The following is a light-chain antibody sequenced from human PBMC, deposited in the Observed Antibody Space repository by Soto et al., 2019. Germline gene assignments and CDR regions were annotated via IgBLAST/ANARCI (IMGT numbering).Light chain of an antibody. CDR1: QRVSSN. Sequence: EIVVTQSPATLSLSRGERATLSCRASQRVSSNVAWYQQKPGQAPRLVIYYTSTRATGVPARFSGSGSGTEFTLTISSLQSEDFAVYYCQQYNTWFSITFGQGTRLEIK. V-gene: IGKV3-15*01. CDR3: QQYNTWFSIT. J-gene: IGKJ5*01. CDR2: YTS.